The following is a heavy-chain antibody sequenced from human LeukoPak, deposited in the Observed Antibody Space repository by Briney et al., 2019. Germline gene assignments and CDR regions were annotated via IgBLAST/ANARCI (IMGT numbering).Heavy chain of an antibody. CDR3: ATSSIALAGTVDY. D-gene: IGHD6-19*01. CDR2: IFSGGST. CDR1: GFTVSSNY. V-gene: IGHV3-66*01. J-gene: IGHJ4*02. Sequence: QPGGSLRLSCAASGFTVSSNYMSWVRQAPGKGLEWVSIIFSGGSTYYADSVKGRFTISRDNAKTSLFLQMNSLRDEDTAVYYCATSSIALAGTVDYWGQGTLVTVSS.